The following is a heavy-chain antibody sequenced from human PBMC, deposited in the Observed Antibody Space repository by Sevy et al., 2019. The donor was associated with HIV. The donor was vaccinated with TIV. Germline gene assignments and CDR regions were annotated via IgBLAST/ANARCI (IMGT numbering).Heavy chain of an antibody. Sequence: GGSLRLSCAASGFTFTSYWMTWVRQAPGKRPEWLSTIKYDGSEKKYVDSVQGRFTISRDNAKNSLYLQMNSLRAEDTAIYYCARALLFEDSAYRPVDYWGQGSLVTVSS. J-gene: IGHJ4*02. V-gene: IGHV3-7*04. CDR1: GFTFTSYW. CDR2: IKYDGSEK. CDR3: ARALLFEDSAYRPVDY. D-gene: IGHD3-10*02.